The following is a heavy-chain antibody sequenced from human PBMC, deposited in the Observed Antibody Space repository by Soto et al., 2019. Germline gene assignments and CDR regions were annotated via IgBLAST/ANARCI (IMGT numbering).Heavy chain of an antibody. CDR1: GFTFSSYG. D-gene: IGHD3-22*01. CDR3: AKDAVDSSGYYYEDY. V-gene: IGHV3-30*18. Sequence: SGGSLRLSCAASGFTFSSYGMHWVRQAPGKGLEWVAVISYDGSNKYYADSVKGRFTISRDNSKNTLYLQMNSLRAEDTAVYYCAKDAVDSSGYYYEDYWGQGTLVTVSS. CDR2: ISYDGSNK. J-gene: IGHJ4*02.